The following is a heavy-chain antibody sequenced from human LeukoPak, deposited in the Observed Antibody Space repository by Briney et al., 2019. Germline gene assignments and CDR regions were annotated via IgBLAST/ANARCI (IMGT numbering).Heavy chain of an antibody. J-gene: IGHJ4*02. CDR1: GFTFSLYG. Sequence: QPGRSLRLSCAASGFTFSLYGSHWVRQAPGKGLEWVALISNDGSKTYYADFVKGRFTISRENSKNTVYLQVSSLRADDTAAYYCAKDSRGANFFGDFDYWGQGTLVTVSS. CDR2: ISNDGSKT. V-gene: IGHV3-33*06. D-gene: IGHD3-10*01. CDR3: AKDSRGANFFGDFDY.